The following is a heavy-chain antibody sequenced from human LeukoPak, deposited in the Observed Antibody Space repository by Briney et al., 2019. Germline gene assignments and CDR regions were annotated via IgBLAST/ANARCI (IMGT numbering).Heavy chain of an antibody. Sequence: SVKVSCKASGGAFSSYAISWVRQAPGQGLEWMGGIIPIFGTANYAQKFQGRVTITADESTSTAYMELSSLRSEDTAVYYCARDPEGYSSSWYGEYFQHWGQGTLVTVSS. CDR1: GGAFSSYA. CDR2: IIPIFGTA. J-gene: IGHJ1*01. CDR3: ARDPEGYSSSWYGEYFQH. D-gene: IGHD6-13*01. V-gene: IGHV1-69*13.